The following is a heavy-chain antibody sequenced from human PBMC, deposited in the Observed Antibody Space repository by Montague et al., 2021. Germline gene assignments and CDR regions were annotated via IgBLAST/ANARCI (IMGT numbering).Heavy chain of an antibody. CDR2: IGDDGVET. CDR3: GVSPRRGGMDV. V-gene: IGHV3-7*01. J-gene: IGHJ6*03. CDR1: GFTFSSYW. Sequence: PLRLSCAASGFTFSSYWMSWVRQAPGKGLEWVANIGDDGVETYYVDSVKGRFTVSRDNAKSSLYLQMNSLRAEDTAMYYCGVSPRRGGMDVWGKGTTVTVSS.